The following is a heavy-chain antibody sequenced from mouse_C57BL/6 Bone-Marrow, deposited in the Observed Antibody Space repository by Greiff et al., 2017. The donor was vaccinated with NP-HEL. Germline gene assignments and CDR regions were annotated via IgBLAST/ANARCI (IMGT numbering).Heavy chain of an antibody. V-gene: IGHV1-82*01. J-gene: IGHJ3*01. Sequence: QVQLQQSGPELVKPGASVKISCKASGYAFSSSWMNWVKQRPGKGLEWIGRIYPGDGDTNYNGKFKGKATLTADKSSSTAYMQLSSLTSEDSAVYFCARGGWDRFAYWGQGTLVTVSA. D-gene: IGHD3-3*01. CDR1: GYAFSSSW. CDR2: IYPGDGDT. CDR3: ARGGWDRFAY.